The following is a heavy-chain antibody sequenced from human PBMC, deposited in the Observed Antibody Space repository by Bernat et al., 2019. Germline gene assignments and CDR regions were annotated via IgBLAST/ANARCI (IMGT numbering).Heavy chain of an antibody. CDR2: IWFDGSAQ. Sequence: QVQLVESGGGVVQPGTSLRVSCSASGFTFSNYAMHWVRQAPGEGLEWMTVIWFDGSAQFYADSVKGRFTISRDNSENTLCLQMTSLRAEDTAVYYCASAPRPSESNDGDYFDYWGQGTLVTVSS. CDR1: GFTFSNYA. J-gene: IGHJ4*02. D-gene: IGHD2-8*01. CDR3: ASAPRPSESNDGDYFDY. V-gene: IGHV3-33*01.